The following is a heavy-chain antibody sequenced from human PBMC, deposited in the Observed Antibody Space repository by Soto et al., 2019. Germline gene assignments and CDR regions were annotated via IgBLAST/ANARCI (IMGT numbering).Heavy chain of an antibody. CDR3: ARGARRFLEWLPPRGMDV. CDR2: ISAYNGNT. D-gene: IGHD3-3*01. CDR1: GYTFTSYG. Sequence: ASVKVSCKASGYTFTSYGISWVRQAPGQGLEWMGWISAYNGNTNYAQKLQGRVTMTTDTSTSTAYMELRSLRSDDTAVYYCARGARRFLEWLPPRGMDVWGQGTTVTVSS. J-gene: IGHJ6*02. V-gene: IGHV1-18*01.